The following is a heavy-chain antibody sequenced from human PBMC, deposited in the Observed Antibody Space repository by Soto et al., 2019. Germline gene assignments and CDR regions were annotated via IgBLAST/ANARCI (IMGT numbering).Heavy chain of an antibody. D-gene: IGHD6-13*01. J-gene: IGHJ4*02. CDR1: GFTFSNYP. CDR3: AKWYSSSITAPLDF. Sequence: GGSLRLSCAASGFTFSNYPMSWVRQPPGKGLEWVSAVSGTGRTSYYAGSVKGRFTISRDNSGNTLYLQMSGLRAEDTAVYYCAKWYSSSITAPLDFWGQGTLVTVSS. CDR2: VSGTGRTS. V-gene: IGHV3-23*01.